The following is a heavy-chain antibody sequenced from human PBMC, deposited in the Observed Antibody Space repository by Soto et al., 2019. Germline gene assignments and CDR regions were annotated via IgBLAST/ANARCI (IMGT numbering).Heavy chain of an antibody. J-gene: IGHJ6*02. D-gene: IGHD5-12*01. Sequence: QVQLVQSGAEVKKPGSSVKVSCKASGGTFSTYTVSWVRQAPGQGLEWMGRLIPIIGRADYAQKFQGRVMITADKSTSTAFMELTSLRSDDTAVYYCAIVATIVYQYGLDVWGQGTTVTVSS. CDR1: GGTFSTYT. V-gene: IGHV1-69*08. CDR2: LIPIIGRA. CDR3: AIVATIVYQYGLDV.